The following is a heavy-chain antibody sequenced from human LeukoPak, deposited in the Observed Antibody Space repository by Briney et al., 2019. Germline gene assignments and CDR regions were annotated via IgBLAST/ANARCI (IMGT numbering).Heavy chain of an antibody. D-gene: IGHD2-2*01. CDR3: AGLGYCSSTSCPTIDY. V-gene: IGHV4-38-2*01. CDR1: GYSISSGYY. CDR2: IYHSGST. Sequence: SETLSLTCAVSGYSISSGYYWGWIRQPPGKGLEWIGSIYHSGSTYYNPSLKSRVTISVDTSKNQFSLKLSSVTAADTAVYYCAGLGYCSSTSCPTIDYWGQGTLVTVSS. J-gene: IGHJ4*02.